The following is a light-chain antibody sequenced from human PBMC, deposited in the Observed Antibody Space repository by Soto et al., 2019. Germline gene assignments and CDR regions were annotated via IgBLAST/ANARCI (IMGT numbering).Light chain of an antibody. Sequence: QSVLTQPASVSGSPGQSITISCTGSGRDIGAYDYVSWYQQHPGKAPKLLIYGVKNRPSGVSYRFSASKSAFTASLTISGLQAEGEAHYYCSSYTTSYFYVFGPGTKVTVL. J-gene: IGLJ1*01. CDR2: GVK. V-gene: IGLV2-14*01. CDR1: GRDIGAYDY. CDR3: SSYTTSYFYV.